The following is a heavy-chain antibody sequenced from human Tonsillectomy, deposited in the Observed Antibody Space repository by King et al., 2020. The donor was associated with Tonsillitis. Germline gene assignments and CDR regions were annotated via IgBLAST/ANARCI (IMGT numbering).Heavy chain of an antibody. CDR2: SSGGGGST. J-gene: IGHJ1*01. CDR1: GFTFSSYA. V-gene: IGHV3-23*04. Sequence: VQLVESGGGLVQPGGSLRLSCAASGFTFSSYAMNWVRQAPGKGLEWVSASSGGGGSTYYADSVKGRFTISRDNSKYTLYLQMNSLRAEDTAVYYCANAYSSSWYKYFQHWGQGTLVTVSS. D-gene: IGHD6-13*01. CDR3: ANAYSSSWYKYFQH.